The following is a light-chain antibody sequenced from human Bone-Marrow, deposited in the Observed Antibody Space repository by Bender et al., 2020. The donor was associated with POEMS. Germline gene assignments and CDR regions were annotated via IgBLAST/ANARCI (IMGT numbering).Light chain of an antibody. CDR2: QDI. CDR1: KIGPKG. CDR3: VAWDASLNGWV. V-gene: IGLV3-21*02. J-gene: IGLJ3*02. Sequence: SYGLIQPPSVSVAPGQTASITCGGDKIGPKGVHWYRQRPGQAPVLAIYQDIRRPSGVPDRFSGSKSGTSASLAITGLQSDDEAIYFCVAWDASLNGWVFGGGTKLTVL.